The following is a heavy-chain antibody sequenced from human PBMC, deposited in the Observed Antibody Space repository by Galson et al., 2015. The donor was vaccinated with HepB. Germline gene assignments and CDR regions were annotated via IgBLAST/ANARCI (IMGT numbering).Heavy chain of an antibody. V-gene: IGHV3-30*18. J-gene: IGHJ4*02. CDR1: GFTFSTYG. CDR3: AKGWGRLASDFDY. D-gene: IGHD3-16*01. Sequence: SLRLSCAASGFTFSTYGMHWVRQAPGKGLEWVALISFDGSDKNYADSVKGRFTISRDNSKSTLSLQMNSLRVEDTAVYYCAKGWGRLASDFDYWGQGTLVTVSS. CDR2: ISFDGSDK.